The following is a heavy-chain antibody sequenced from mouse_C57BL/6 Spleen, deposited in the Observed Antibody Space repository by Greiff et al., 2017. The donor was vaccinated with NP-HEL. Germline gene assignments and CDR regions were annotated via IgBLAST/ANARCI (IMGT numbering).Heavy chain of an antibody. CDR2: IDPETGGT. Sequence: QVQLKESGAELVRPGASVTLSCKASGYTFTDYEMHWVKQTPVHGLEWIGAIDPETGGTAYNQKFKGKAILTADKSSSTAYMELRSLTSEDSAVYYCTVLRGYFDYWGQGTTLTVSS. V-gene: IGHV1-15*01. CDR1: GYTFTDYE. J-gene: IGHJ2*01. D-gene: IGHD1-1*01. CDR3: TVLRGYFDY.